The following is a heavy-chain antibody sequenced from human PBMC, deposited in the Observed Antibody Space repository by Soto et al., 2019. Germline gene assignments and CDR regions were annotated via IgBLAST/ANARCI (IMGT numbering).Heavy chain of an antibody. CDR3: LMVDNYFTPTPRDV. CDR2: ISPYTGNT. V-gene: IGHV1-18*01. Sequence: QVQLVQSGDEVKKPGASVKVSCKASGYIFVNYGIAWVRQAPRQGLEWMGWISPYTGNTHSASKVQGRLTMTTDTSTSTANMDPRSLTSDHTPEYYCLMVDNYFTPTPRDVWGQGTTVTVSS. CDR1: GYIFVNYG. J-gene: IGHJ6*02. D-gene: IGHD2-8*01.